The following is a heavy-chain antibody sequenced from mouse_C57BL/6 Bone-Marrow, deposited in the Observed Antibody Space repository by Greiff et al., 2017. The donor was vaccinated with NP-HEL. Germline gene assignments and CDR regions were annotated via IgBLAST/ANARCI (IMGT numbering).Heavy chain of an antibody. D-gene: IGHD2-12*01. CDR3: AGLYDFDY. V-gene: IGHV1-64*01. J-gene: IGHJ2*01. Sequence: QVQLQQPGAELVKPGASVKLSCKASGYTFTSDWMHRVKQRPGQGLEWIGMIHPNSGSTNYNEKFKSKATLTVDKSSSTAYMQPSSLTSEDSAVYYCAGLYDFDYWGQGTTLTVSS. CDR2: IHPNSGST. CDR1: GYTFTSDW.